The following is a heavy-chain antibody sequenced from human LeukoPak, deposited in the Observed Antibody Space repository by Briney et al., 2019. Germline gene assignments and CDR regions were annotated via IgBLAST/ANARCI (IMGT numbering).Heavy chain of an antibody. CDR1: GFTFSDYY. Sequence: GGSLRLSCAASGFTFSDYYMSWIRQAPGKGLEWVSYIISSGSTIYYADSVKGRFTISRDNAKNSLYLQMNSLRAEDTAVYYCASGVDTAMVDFDYWGQGTLVTVSS. CDR3: ASGVDTAMVDFDY. V-gene: IGHV3-11*01. D-gene: IGHD5-18*01. J-gene: IGHJ4*02. CDR2: IISSGSTI.